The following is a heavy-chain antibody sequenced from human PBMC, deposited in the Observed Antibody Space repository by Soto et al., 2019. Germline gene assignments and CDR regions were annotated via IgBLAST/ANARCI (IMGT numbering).Heavy chain of an antibody. D-gene: IGHD3-16*01. CDR1: GYTFITYG. J-gene: IGHJ4*02. CDR2: ITPYNGKT. Sequence: ASVKVSCKASGYTFITYGVTWVRQAPGQGLEWMGWITPYNGKTHYAQKFQDRVTMTTDTAATTAYMELRSLTSDDSAMYYCARLLDSWGEPHYFDSWGQGTMVTVSS. CDR3: ARLLDSWGEPHYFDS. V-gene: IGHV1-18*01.